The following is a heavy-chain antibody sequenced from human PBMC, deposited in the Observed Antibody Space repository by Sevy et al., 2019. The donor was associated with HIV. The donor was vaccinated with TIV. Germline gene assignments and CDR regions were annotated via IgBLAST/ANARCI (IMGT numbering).Heavy chain of an antibody. CDR2: ISITGGST. CDR3: AKDRVSGTYYTGDFDY. D-gene: IGHD3-10*01. V-gene: IGHV3-23*01. CDR1: GFTFSIYA. J-gene: IGHJ4*02. Sequence: GGSLRLSCAASGFTFSIYAMSWVRQAPGKGLEWVSVISITGGSTYYADSVKGRFTISRDNSKNTLYLQMNTLRAEDTAVYYCAKDRVSGTYYTGDFDYWAREPWSPSPQ.